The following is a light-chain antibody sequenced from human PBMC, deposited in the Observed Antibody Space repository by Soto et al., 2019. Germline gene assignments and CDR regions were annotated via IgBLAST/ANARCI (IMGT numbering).Light chain of an antibody. V-gene: IGLV2-14*01. CDR2: DVG. Sequence: SALTQPASVSGAPGQSITISCTGTSSDVGAYNYVSWYQQHPGKAPKLMIYDVGNRPSGVSNRFSGSKSGNTASLTISGLQAEDEADYYCNSYTGSSTPYVFGTGTKVTVL. CDR1: SSDVGAYNY. CDR3: NSYTGSSTPYV. J-gene: IGLJ1*01.